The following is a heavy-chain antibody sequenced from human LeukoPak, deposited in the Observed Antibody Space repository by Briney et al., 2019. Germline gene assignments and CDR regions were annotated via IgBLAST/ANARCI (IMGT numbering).Heavy chain of an antibody. D-gene: IGHD4-17*01. Sequence: GESLKISCKGSGXSFXSYWXXXXRXXPXXXXXXXXXXXXGDSDTRYSPSFQGQVTISADKSISTAYLQWSSLKASDTAMYYCARQREPYGDLHGFVDYWGQGTLVTVSS. CDR3: ARQREPYGDLHGFVDY. V-gene: IGHV5-51*01. CDR1: GXSFXSYW. CDR2: XXXGDSDT. J-gene: IGHJ4*02.